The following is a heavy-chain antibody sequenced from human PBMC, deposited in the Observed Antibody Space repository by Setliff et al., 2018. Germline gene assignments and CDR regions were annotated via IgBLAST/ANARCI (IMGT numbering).Heavy chain of an antibody. CDR2: IYSGGSRT. CDR3: AKDQRESTGWFKLFDY. J-gene: IGHJ4*02. CDR1: GFTFSSYA. Sequence: GGSLRLSCEASGFTFSSYAMGWVRQAPGKGLEWVSVIYSGGSRTYSADSVKGRFTIFRDNSRNTLHLQMNSLRAEDTAVYYCAKDQRESTGWFKLFDYWGQGVLVTVSS. V-gene: IGHV3-23*03. D-gene: IGHD6-19*01.